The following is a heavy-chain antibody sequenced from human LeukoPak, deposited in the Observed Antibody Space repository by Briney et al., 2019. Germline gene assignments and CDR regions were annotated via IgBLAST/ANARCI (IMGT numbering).Heavy chain of an antibody. CDR3: ARTSNSGYYYFAY. V-gene: IGHV3-23*01. CDR1: GFTFSSYA. D-gene: IGHD7-27*01. J-gene: IGHJ4*02. CDR2: ISGSGGST. Sequence: PGGSLRLSCAASGFTFSSYAMSWVRQAPGKGLDWVSAISGSGGSTYYADSVKGRFTISRDNSKNTLYVQMNSLRAEDTAVYSCARTSNSGYYYFAYWGQGTLVTVSS.